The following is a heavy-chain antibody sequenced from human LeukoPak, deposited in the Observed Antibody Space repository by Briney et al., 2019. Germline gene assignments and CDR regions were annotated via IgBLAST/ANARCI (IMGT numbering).Heavy chain of an antibody. CDR3: AKTVSGSYSYQGGDY. CDR1: GCTFSSYV. D-gene: IGHD3-16*02. V-gene: IGHV3-23*01. J-gene: IGHJ4*02. Sequence: PGGSLRLSCAASGCTFSSYVMSWVRQAPGKGLEWVSAISGSGENTNYADSVKGRFTMSRDNSRNMLYLQMNSLRDEDTAKYYCAKTVSGSYSYQGGDYWGQGTLVTVSS. CDR2: ISGSGENT.